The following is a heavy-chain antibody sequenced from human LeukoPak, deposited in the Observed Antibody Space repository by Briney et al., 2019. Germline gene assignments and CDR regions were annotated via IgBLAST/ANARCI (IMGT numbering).Heavy chain of an antibody. CDR1: GFTFSRYS. Sequence: PGGSLRLSCAASGFTFSRYSMNWVRQAPGKGLEGVSSISSLSHISYSDSVKGRCNISRDNAKNSLYLQMNSLRAEDTAVYYCARDGSDCSSTSCFKGWFDPWGQGTLVTVSS. CDR3: ARDGSDCSSTSCFKGWFDP. V-gene: IGHV3-21*01. CDR2: ISSLSHI. D-gene: IGHD2-2*01. J-gene: IGHJ5*02.